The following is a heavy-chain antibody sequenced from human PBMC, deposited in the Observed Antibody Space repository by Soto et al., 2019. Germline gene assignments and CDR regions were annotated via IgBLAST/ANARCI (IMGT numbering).Heavy chain of an antibody. J-gene: IGHJ3*02. CDR3: AHPRGYGVFDAVDI. D-gene: IGHD4-17*01. Sequence: VGSLRLSCAASGFLFSTYAMNWVRQAPGKGLGWVSAISSTGGSTYYAESVRGRFTISRDNSINTLYLQMSSLRTEDTALYYCAHPRGYGVFDAVDIWGQGTMVTVSS. V-gene: IGHV3-23*01. CDR2: ISSTGGST. CDR1: GFLFSTYA.